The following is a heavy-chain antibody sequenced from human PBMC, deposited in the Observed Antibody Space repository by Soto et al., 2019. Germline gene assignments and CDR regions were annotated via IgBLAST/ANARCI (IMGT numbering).Heavy chain of an antibody. Sequence: GESLKISCKGSGYSFTSYWIGWVRQMPGKGLEWMGIIYPGDSDTRYSPSFQGQVTISADKSISTAYLQWSSLKASDTAMYYCARLGRDVLMVYAIGAPGPMDVWGQGTTVTVSS. CDR1: GYSFTSYW. J-gene: IGHJ6*02. CDR2: IYPGDSDT. CDR3: ARLGRDVLMVYAIGAPGPMDV. D-gene: IGHD2-8*01. V-gene: IGHV5-51*01.